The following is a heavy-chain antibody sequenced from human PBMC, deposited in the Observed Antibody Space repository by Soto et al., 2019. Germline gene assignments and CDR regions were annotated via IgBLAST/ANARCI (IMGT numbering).Heavy chain of an antibody. Sequence: EVQLVESGGGLVQPGGSLRLSCAASGFTFSSYSMSWVRQTPGKGLEWVSHISGGSSLIYYADSVKGRFTISRDNAENSLYLQMNSLRAEVTAVYYCATRSRGYSGYVKYWGQGTVVTVSS. CDR1: GFTFSSYS. J-gene: IGHJ4*02. CDR2: ISGGSSLI. CDR3: ATRSRGYSGYVKY. V-gene: IGHV3-48*01. D-gene: IGHD5-12*01.